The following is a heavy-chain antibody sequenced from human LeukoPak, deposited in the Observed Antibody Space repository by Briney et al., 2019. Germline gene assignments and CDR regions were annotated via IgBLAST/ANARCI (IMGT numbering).Heavy chain of an antibody. J-gene: IGHJ5*02. CDR1: GYSFTSYW. D-gene: IGHD6-13*01. CDR2: IYPGDSRI. Sequence: GESLKISCQGFGYSFTSYWIGWVRQMPGKGMEWMGVIYPGDSRIRYNPSFQGQVTISVDKSISTAYLLWVSLRASDSAMYYCACRDLTSTWSFPWGQGTLVTVSS. V-gene: IGHV5-51*01. CDR3: ACRDLTSTWSFP.